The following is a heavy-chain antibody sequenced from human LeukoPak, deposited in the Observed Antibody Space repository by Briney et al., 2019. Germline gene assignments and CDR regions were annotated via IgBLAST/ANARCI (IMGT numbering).Heavy chain of an antibody. V-gene: IGHV4-4*07. CDR2: LYTSGGA. CDR1: RGSISSYY. Sequence: SETLSLTCTVSRGSISSYYWSCIRHPAGKGLEWIWRLYTSGGANYTPSLKCRVTLPVDTSKNQFSLKLSSVTGADTAVYYCARDQVASTNWFDPWGQGTLVTVSS. D-gene: IGHD6-19*01. J-gene: IGHJ5*02. CDR3: ARDQVASTNWFDP.